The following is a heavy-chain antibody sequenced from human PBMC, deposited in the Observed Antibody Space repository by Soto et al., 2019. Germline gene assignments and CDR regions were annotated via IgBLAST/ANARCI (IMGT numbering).Heavy chain of an antibody. V-gene: IGHV6-1*01. CDR3: ARGQNYAFDY. D-gene: IGHD3-16*01. CDR1: GDSVSGHSVP. J-gene: IGHJ4*02. Sequence: QVQLQQSGPGLVTPSQTLSLTCAIFGDSVSGHSVPWNWIRQSPSRGLEWVGRTYYRSKWFNEYAASVKSRITVNPDTAKNQVTLQLNSVTPEDTAVYYCARGQNYAFDYWGQGTLVTVSS. CDR2: TYYRSKWFN.